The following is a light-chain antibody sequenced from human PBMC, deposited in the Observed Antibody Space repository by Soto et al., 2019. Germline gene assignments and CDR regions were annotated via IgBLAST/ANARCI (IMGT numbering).Light chain of an antibody. CDR1: QSVVSN. V-gene: IGKV3-15*01. CDR2: GAS. CDR3: HPYNKWPLT. Sequence: VMTQSPDTLSVSPGERATLSCRASQSVVSNLAWYQQKPGQSPGLLISGASTRATGVPARFSGSGSGTAFTLTISSLQSEDFAVYYCHPYNKWPLTFGGGTQVEIK. J-gene: IGKJ4*01.